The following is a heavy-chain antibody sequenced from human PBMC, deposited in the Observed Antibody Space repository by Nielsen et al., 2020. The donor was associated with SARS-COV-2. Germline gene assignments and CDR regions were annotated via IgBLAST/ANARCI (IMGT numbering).Heavy chain of an antibody. CDR1: GFTFSSYA. Sequence: GGSLRLSCAASGFTFSSYAMHWVRQAPGKGLEWVAVISYDGSNKYYADSVKGRFTISRDNSKNTLYLQMNSLRAEDTAVYYCARDDDTSRYYYGMDVWGQGTTVTVSS. D-gene: IGHD3-9*01. CDR3: ARDDDTSRYYYGMDV. J-gene: IGHJ6*02. V-gene: IGHV3-30-3*01. CDR2: ISYDGSNK.